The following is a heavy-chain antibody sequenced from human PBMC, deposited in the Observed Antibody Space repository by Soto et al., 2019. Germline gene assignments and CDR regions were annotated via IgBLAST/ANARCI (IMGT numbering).Heavy chain of an antibody. CDR3: AKGGRQWLVTSDFNY. Sequence: WVSMRLSCAAAGCTFIDYARHWVRKKPGKGLEWVAVVSHDGRNTHYADSVKGRFTISRDSSKNTVSLEMTSLRAEDTAVYYCAKGGRQWLVTSDFNYWGQGALVTVSS. J-gene: IGHJ4*02. CDR2: VSHDGRNT. CDR1: GCTFIDYA. D-gene: IGHD6-19*01. V-gene: IGHV3-30*18.